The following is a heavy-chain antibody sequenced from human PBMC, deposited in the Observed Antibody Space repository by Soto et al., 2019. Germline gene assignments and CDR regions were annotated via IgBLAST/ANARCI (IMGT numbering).Heavy chain of an antibody. V-gene: IGHV1-18*01. Sequence: ASVKVSCKASGYTFTSYGISWVRQAPGQGLEWMGWISAYNGNTNYAQKLQGRVTMTTDTSTSTAYMELRSLRSDDTAVYYCARALNIVLMVYAPPRYYYYMDVWGKGTTVTVSS. CDR3: ARALNIVLMVYAPPRYYYYMDV. CDR2: ISAYNGNT. D-gene: IGHD2-8*01. CDR1: GYTFTSYG. J-gene: IGHJ6*03.